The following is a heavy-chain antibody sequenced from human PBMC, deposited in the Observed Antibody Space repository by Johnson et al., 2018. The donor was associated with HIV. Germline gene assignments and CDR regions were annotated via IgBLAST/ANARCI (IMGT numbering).Heavy chain of an antibody. CDR1: GFTFSDAW. D-gene: IGHD1-1*01. J-gene: IGHJ3*02. Sequence: EQLVESGGGLVKPGGSLRLSCAASGFTFSDAWMNWVRQAPGKGLEWVGRVKSKTDGGTTDYAAPVKGRFTISRDASKNTLYLQMSSLKTEDTAVYYCTTGLYWNDAFDIWGQGTMVTVSS. CDR3: TTGLYWNDAFDI. V-gene: IGHV3-15*01. CDR2: VKSKTDGGTT.